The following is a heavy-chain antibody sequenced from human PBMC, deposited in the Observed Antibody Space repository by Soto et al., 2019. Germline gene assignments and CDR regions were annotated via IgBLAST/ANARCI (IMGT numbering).Heavy chain of an antibody. J-gene: IGHJ3*02. V-gene: IGHV3-23*01. Sequence: PGRSRRLSCSAAGITFSSYAMSGVRRARGKGLEWVSAISGSGGSTHYAQSVKGRFTISRDNSKNTLYLQMNSLRAEDTAVYYCAHHGGPGAFDICGQGTMVTVSS. CDR1: GITFSSYA. CDR3: AHHGGPGAFDI. CDR2: ISGSGGST. D-gene: IGHD4-17*01.